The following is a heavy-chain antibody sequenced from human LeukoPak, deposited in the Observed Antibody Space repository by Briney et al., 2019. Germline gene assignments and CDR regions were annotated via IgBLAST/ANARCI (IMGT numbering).Heavy chain of an antibody. CDR2: ITTGGPNT. Sequence: GGSLRLSCTASGFTFNSYTMSWVRQAPGKGLKWVSTITTGGPNTYYADSVKGRFTVSRDDSKNTLYLQMNSLRAEDTAVYYCAKDGGLWVSAHWGDSWGRGTLVTVSS. V-gene: IGHV3-23*01. CDR3: AKDGGLWVSAHWGDS. D-gene: IGHD7-27*01. CDR1: GFTFNSYT. J-gene: IGHJ4*02.